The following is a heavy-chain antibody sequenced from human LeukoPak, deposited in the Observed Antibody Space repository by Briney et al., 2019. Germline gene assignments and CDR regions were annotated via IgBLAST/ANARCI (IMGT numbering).Heavy chain of an antibody. Sequence: ASVKVSCKASGYTFTSYGISWVRQAPGQGLEWMGWISAYNGNTNYAQELQGRVTMTTDTSTSTAYMELRSLRSDDTAVYYCASSGARYCSSTSCFFDYWGQGTLVTVSS. CDR2: ISAYNGNT. V-gene: IGHV1-18*01. J-gene: IGHJ4*02. CDR3: ASSGARYCSSTSCFFDY. D-gene: IGHD2-2*01. CDR1: GYTFTSYG.